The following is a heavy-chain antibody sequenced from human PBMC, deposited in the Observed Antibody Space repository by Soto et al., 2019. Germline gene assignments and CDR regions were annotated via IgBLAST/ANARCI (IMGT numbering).Heavy chain of an antibody. CDR1: GYTFTSYY. V-gene: IGHV1-46*01. Sequence: ASVKVSCKASGYTFTSYYMHWVRQAPGQGLEWMGIINPSGGSTSYAQKFQGRVTMTRDTSTSTVYMELSSLRSEDTAVYYCAKARRVVAAAARRGMDVWGQGTKVTVSS. D-gene: IGHD6-13*01. CDR2: INPSGGST. J-gene: IGHJ6*02. CDR3: AKARRVVAAAARRGMDV.